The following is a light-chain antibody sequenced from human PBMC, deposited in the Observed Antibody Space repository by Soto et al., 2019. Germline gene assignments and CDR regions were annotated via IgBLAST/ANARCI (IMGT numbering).Light chain of an antibody. J-gene: IGKJ5*01. CDR3: QQRSNWPPRIT. Sequence: EIVLTQSPGTLSLSPGERATLSCSASQSVSSYLAWYQQKPGQAPRLLIYDASNRATGIPARFSGSGSGTDFTLTISSLEPEDFAVYYCQQRSNWPPRITFGQGTRLEIK. V-gene: IGKV3-11*01. CDR2: DAS. CDR1: QSVSSY.